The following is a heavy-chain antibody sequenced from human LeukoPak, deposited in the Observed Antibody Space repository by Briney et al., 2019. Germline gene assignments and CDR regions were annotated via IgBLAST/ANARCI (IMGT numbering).Heavy chain of an antibody. J-gene: IGHJ6*02. CDR1: GGSFSGYY. Sequence: SETLSLTCAVYGGSFSGYYWSWIRQPPVKGLDWIGEINHIGSTNYNPSLKSRVTISVDTSKNQFSLKLSSVTAADTAVYYCARGKSYYGSGSYYNKASYGMDVWGQGTTVTVSS. CDR2: INHIGST. CDR3: ARGKSYYGSGSYYNKASYGMDV. D-gene: IGHD3-10*01. V-gene: IGHV4-34*01.